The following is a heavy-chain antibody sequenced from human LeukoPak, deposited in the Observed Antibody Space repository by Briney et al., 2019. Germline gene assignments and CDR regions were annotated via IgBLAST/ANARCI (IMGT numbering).Heavy chain of an antibody. CDR3: ARNYDFWSGYSTYYFDY. CDR2: ISGSTGTI. CDR1: GFTFSSYS. V-gene: IGHV3-48*04. D-gene: IGHD3-3*01. Sequence: GGSLRLSCTTSGFTFSSYSMNWVRQAPGKGLEWISSISGSTGTIYYADSVKGRFTISRDNAKNSLYLQMNSLRAEDTAVYYCARNYDFWSGYSTYYFDYWGQGTLVTVSS. J-gene: IGHJ4*02.